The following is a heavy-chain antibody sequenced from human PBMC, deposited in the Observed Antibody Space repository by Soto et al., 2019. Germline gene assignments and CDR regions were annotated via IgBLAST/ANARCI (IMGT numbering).Heavy chain of an antibody. CDR3: ARGYQLEFDY. J-gene: IGHJ4*02. CDR2: VYSTGST. Sequence: SETLSLPCSVSGGSISGSYWSWIRKSPGKGLEWLGYVYSTGSTTYSPSLRSRVSISVATSKNQFSLKLSSVTAADTAGYYCARGYQLEFDYWGQGTRGTVAS. D-gene: IGHD2-2*01. CDR1: GGSISGSY. V-gene: IGHV4-59*01.